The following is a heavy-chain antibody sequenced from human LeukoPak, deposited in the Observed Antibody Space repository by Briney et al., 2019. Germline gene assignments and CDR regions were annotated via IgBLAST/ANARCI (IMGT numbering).Heavy chain of an antibody. CDR2: IYPGGSQT. CDR1: GYSFTNFW. CDR3: ARHLPRRLFSDY. Sequence: GESLKISCKASGYSFTNFWIGWVRQMPGKGLEWMGIIYPGGSQTRYSPSFQGQVTISADKSISTAYLQWSSLKASDTAMYYCARHLPRRLFSDYWGQGTLVTVSS. V-gene: IGHV5-51*01. D-gene: IGHD3-3*01. J-gene: IGHJ4*02.